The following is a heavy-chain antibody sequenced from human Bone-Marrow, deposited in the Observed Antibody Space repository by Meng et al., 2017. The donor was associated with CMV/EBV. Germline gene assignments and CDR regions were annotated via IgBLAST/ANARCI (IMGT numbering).Heavy chain of an antibody. CDR1: GFTFSSYS. CDR2: ISSSSSYI. J-gene: IGHJ5*02. CDR3: ARHAPMIVVVITLEWFDP. V-gene: IGHV3-21*01. Sequence: GGSLRLSCAASGFTFSSYSMNWVRQAPGKGLEWVSSISSSSSYIYYADSVKGRFTISRDNAKNSLYLQMNSLRAEDTAVYYCARHAPMIVVVITLEWFDPWGQGTLVTVSS. D-gene: IGHD3-22*01.